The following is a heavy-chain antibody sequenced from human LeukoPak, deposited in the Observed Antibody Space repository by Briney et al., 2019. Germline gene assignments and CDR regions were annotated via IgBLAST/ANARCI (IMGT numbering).Heavy chain of an antibody. J-gene: IGHJ3*02. Sequence: TGGSLRLSCAASGFTFSSYWMHWVRQAPGKGLVSVSRIHGDGSSTSYADSVKGRFTISRDNAKNTLYLQMNSLRAEDTAVYYCARDYRYYYDSSGSPDAFDIWGQGTTVTVSS. V-gene: IGHV3-74*01. CDR3: ARDYRYYYDSSGSPDAFDI. D-gene: IGHD3-22*01. CDR1: GFTFSSYW. CDR2: IHGDGSST.